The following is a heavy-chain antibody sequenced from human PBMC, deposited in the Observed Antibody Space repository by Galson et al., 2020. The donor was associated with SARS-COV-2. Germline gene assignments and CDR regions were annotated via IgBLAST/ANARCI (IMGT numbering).Heavy chain of an antibody. CDR3: ARGWVVPAANYNWFDP. CDR1: GYTFTSYY. Sequence: ASVKVSCKASGYTFTSYYMHWVRQAPGQGLEWMGIINPSGGSTSYAQKFQGRVTMTRDTSTSTVYMELSSLRSEDTAVYYCARGWVVPAANYNWFDPWGQGTLVTVSS. V-gene: IGHV1-46*01. CDR2: INPSGGST. D-gene: IGHD2-2*01. J-gene: IGHJ5*02.